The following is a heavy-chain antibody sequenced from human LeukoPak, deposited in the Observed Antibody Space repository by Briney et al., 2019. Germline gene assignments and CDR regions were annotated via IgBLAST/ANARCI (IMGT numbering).Heavy chain of an antibody. CDR2: INHSGST. V-gene: IGHV4-34*01. J-gene: IGHJ6*02. Sequence: SETLSLTCAVYGGSFSGYYWSWIRQPPGKGLEWIGEINHSGSTNYNPSLKSRVTISVDTSKNQFSLKLSSVTAADTAVYYCVRVFYYYYGMDVWGQGTTVTVSS. CDR1: GGSFSGYY. CDR3: VRVFYYYYGMDV.